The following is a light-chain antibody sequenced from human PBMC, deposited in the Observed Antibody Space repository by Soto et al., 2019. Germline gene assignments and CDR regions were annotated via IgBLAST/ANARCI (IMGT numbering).Light chain of an antibody. V-gene: IGKV3-20*01. Sequence: EIVLTQSPGTLSLSPGKRATLSCRASQSVNNNYLAWYQQKPGQSPRLLICAASNRARGIPDRFGGSGSGRDFTLTVSRLEPEDFAVYYCQQYSTAPWTFGQGTKVEI. CDR2: AAS. CDR3: QQYSTAPWT. CDR1: QSVNNNY. J-gene: IGKJ1*01.